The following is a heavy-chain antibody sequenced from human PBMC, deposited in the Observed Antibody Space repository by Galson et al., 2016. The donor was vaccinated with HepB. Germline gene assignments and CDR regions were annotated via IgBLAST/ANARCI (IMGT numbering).Heavy chain of an antibody. V-gene: IGHV3-23*01. Sequence: SLRLSCAASGFTFSNYGMSWVRQAPGKGLEWVSGISDSGGSTSYADSVKGRFTVSRDNSKNTLYLQMNSLRAEDTAIYYCAKDVWIVVPAAARFDAFDIWGQGTMVTVSS. CDR1: GFTFSNYG. CDR3: AKDVWIVVPAAARFDAFDI. D-gene: IGHD2-2*01. J-gene: IGHJ3*02. CDR2: ISDSGGST.